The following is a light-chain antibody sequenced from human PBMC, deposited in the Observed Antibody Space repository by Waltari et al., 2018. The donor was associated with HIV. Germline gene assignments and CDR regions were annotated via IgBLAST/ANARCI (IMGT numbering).Light chain of an antibody. V-gene: IGLV2-14*01. CDR2: EVS. CDR1: SIAVGAYYY. Sequence: QSALTQPASVSASPGQSIAFSCTGASIAVGAYYYLSWYQQHPGKAPKLLIYEVSNRPSGVSNRFSGSKSGNTASLTISGLQAEDEADYYCSSYTTSSTVVFGGGTKLTVL. J-gene: IGLJ3*02. CDR3: SSYTTSSTVV.